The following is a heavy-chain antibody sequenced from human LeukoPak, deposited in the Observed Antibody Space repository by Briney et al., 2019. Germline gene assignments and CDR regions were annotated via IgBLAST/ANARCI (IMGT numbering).Heavy chain of an antibody. D-gene: IGHD3-16*02. J-gene: IGHJ5*02. Sequence: ASVKVSCKASGYTFTNYYIHWVRQAPGHGLEWMGIIDPSGGSTSYAQKFQGRVTMTRDMSTSTVYMELSSLRSEDTAVYYCARKDDYVWGSYRYWWFDPWGQGTLVTVSS. V-gene: IGHV1-46*01. CDR3: ARKDDYVWGSYRYWWFDP. CDR1: GYTFTNYY. CDR2: IDPSGGST.